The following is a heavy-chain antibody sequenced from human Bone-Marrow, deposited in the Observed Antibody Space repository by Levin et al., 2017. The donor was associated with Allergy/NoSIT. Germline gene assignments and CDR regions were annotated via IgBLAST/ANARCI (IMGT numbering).Heavy chain of an antibody. CDR3: ARGQPDYDFWSGYYTGVLFYDY. V-gene: IGHV4-4*02. CDR1: GGSISSSNW. D-gene: IGHD3-3*01. Sequence: SQTLSLTCAVSGGSISSSNWWSWVRQPPGKGLEWIGEIYHSGSTNYNPSLKSRVTISVDKSKNQFSLKLSSVTAADTAVYYCARGQPDYDFWSGYYTGVLFYDYWGQGTLVTVSS. J-gene: IGHJ4*02. CDR2: IYHSGST.